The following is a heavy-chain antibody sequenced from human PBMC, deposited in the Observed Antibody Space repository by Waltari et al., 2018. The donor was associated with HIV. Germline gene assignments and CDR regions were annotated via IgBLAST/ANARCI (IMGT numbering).Heavy chain of an antibody. J-gene: IGHJ4*02. CDR2: IIPVFGTP. CDR1: GDTFTNFG. Sequence: QVQLVQSGSEVKKPGSSVRVSCKTSGDTFTNFGISWVRQAPGQGLDWMGGIIPVFGTPTFGRKFQGRLSIIADESASTAYMELSSLKSDDTAIYFCARFKFVGRRVDHFFDYWGQGSLVTVSS. D-gene: IGHD3-10*01. V-gene: IGHV1-69*12. CDR3: ARFKFVGRRVDHFFDY.